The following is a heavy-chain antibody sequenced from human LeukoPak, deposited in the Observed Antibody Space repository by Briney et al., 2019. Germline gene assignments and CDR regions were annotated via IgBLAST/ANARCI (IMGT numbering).Heavy chain of an antibody. CDR2: IYHSGNT. CDR1: GYSISNGYY. V-gene: IGHV4-38-2*02. CDR3: ARVLSLPDY. J-gene: IGHJ4*02. Sequence: PSETLSLTCTVSGYSISNGYYWGWIRQPPGKGLEWIGSIYHSGNTFYNPSLKSRVTLSVDTSKNQFSLKLSSVTAADTAVYYCARVLSLPDYWGQGTLVTVSS.